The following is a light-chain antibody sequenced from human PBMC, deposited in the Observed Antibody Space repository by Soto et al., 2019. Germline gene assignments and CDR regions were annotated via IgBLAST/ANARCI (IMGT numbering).Light chain of an antibody. CDR3: QQYGSSLFT. CDR2: GAS. CDR1: QSVSSNY. J-gene: IGKJ3*01. V-gene: IGKV3-20*01. Sequence: EIVLTQSPGTLSLSPGERATLSCRASQSVSSNYLAWYQQKPGQAPRILVYGASSRATGVPDRFSGSGSGTDFTLTISRLEPEDFAVYYCQQYGSSLFTFGPGTKVDFK.